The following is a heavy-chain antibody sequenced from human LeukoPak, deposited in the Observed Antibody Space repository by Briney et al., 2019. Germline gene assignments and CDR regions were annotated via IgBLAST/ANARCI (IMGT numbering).Heavy chain of an antibody. J-gene: IGHJ3*02. CDR2: ISGSTSII. V-gene: IGHV3-48*04. CDR1: GFTFSSFS. D-gene: IGHD4-17*01. Sequence: PGGSLRLSCAASGFTFSSFSMNWVRQAPGKGLEWVSYISGSTSIIYYADSVKGRFTISRDNAKNSLYLQMNSLRAEDTALYYCARFGDSNDAFDIWGQGTMVTVSS. CDR3: ARFGDSNDAFDI.